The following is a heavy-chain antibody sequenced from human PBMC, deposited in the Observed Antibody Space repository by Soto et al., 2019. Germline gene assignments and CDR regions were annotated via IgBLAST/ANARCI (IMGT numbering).Heavy chain of an antibody. D-gene: IGHD5-12*01. CDR1: GFTFSSYW. CDR3: ARCGYDFVYYYYYGMDV. Sequence: GESLILSCAASGFTFSSYWMHWVRQAPGKGLVWVSRIYNDGSSTSYADSVKGRFTICRENAKNTLYLQMNSMRAEDTAVYYCARCGYDFVYYYYYGMDVWGQGTTVTVSS. J-gene: IGHJ6*02. CDR2: IYNDGSST. V-gene: IGHV3-74*01.